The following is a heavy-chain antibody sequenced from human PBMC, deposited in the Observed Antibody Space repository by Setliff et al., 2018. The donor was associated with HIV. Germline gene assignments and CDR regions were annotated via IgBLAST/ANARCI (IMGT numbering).Heavy chain of an antibody. CDR3: ARVNDILLGYWVGYFDY. D-gene: IGHD2-8*01. V-gene: IGHV1-18*01. Sequence: GASVKVSCKASGYTLRRHGISWVRQAPGQGLEWMGWISAYNGNTNYAQKFQGRVTLTTDTSTSTAYMELRSLRSDDTAVYYCARVNDILLGYWVGYFDYWGQGTLVTVSS. CDR1: GYTLRRHG. J-gene: IGHJ4*02. CDR2: ISAYNGNT.